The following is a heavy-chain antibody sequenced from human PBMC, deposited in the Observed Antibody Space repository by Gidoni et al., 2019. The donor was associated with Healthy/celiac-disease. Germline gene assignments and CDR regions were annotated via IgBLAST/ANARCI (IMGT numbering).Heavy chain of an antibody. V-gene: IGHV3-21*01. J-gene: IGHJ6*02. CDR2: ISSSSSYI. CDR3: ARDRGYCSSTSCYIDYYYYGMDV. Sequence: EVQLVESGGGLVKPGGSLRLSCAASGFTFRSYSMNWVRQAPGKGLEWVSSISSSSSYIYYADSVKGRFTISRDNAKNSLYLQMNSLRAEDTAVYYCARDRGYCSSTSCYIDYYYYGMDVWGQGTTVTVSS. CDR1: GFTFRSYS. D-gene: IGHD2-2*02.